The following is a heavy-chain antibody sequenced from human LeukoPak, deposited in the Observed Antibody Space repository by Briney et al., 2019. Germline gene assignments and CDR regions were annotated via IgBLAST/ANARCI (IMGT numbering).Heavy chain of an antibody. J-gene: IGHJ6*03. CDR1: GGTFSSYA. V-gene: IGHV1-69*10. Sequence: ASVKVSCKASGGTFSSYAISWVRQAPGQGLEWMGVFIPILGTANSTQKFQGRVTITADISTNTVYMELSSLRSEDTAVYYCARGGDDGIDYGATVRYYYYMDVWGKGTTVTISS. D-gene: IGHD4-17*01. CDR2: FIPILGTA. CDR3: ARGGDDGIDYGATVRYYYYMDV.